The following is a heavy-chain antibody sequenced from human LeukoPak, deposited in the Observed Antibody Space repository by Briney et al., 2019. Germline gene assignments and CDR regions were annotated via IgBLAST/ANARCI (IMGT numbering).Heavy chain of an antibody. Sequence: SETLSLTCTVSGVSISSSNSYWGWIRQPPGKGLEWIGEINHSGSTNYNPSLKSRVTISVDTSKNQFSLKLSSVTAADTAVYYRARVSDFWSGYFPPYYYYYMDVWGKGTTVTVSS. CDR3: ARVSDFWSGYFPPYYYYYMDV. CDR2: INHSGST. D-gene: IGHD3-3*01. CDR1: GVSISSSNSY. J-gene: IGHJ6*03. V-gene: IGHV4-39*07.